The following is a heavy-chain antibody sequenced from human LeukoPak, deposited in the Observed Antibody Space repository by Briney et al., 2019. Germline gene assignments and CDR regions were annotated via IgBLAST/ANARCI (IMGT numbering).Heavy chain of an antibody. CDR3: TKGSGDFGLGSFHY. CDR1: EFTLRNYA. Sequence: GGSLRLSCAASEFTLRNYAMSWVRQAPGKGLEWVSAISGSGYITYYAASVKGRFTLSRDNSKNTLYLQMNSMRAEDTAVYYCTKGSGDFGLGSFHYWGQGTLVTVSS. CDR2: ISGSGYIT. J-gene: IGHJ4*02. D-gene: IGHD4-17*01. V-gene: IGHV3-23*01.